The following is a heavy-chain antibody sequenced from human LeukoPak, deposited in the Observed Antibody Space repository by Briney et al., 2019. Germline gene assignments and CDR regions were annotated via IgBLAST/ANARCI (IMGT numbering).Heavy chain of an antibody. V-gene: IGHV5-51*01. CDR1: GYRFTAYW. CDR2: IYPADSDT. CDR3: ARRTGSGTYYSLFFDY. J-gene: IGHJ4*02. Sequence: GESLKISCKASGYRFTAYWIGWVRQMPGKGLEWMGVIYPADSDTTYSPSFQGQVTISADKSNNIAYLEWDSLKASDSVTYYCARRTGSGTYYSLFFDYWGQGALVTVSS. D-gene: IGHD1-26*01.